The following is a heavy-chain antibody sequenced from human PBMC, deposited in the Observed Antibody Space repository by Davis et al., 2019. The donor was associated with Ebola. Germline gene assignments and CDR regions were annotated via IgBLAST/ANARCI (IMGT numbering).Heavy chain of an antibody. V-gene: IGHV5-51*01. CDR3: ARRYGDSAYNWFDP. J-gene: IGHJ5*02. Sequence: GESLKISCKGSGYSFISYWIAWVRQTPGKGLEWMGIIYPYDSDTRYSPSFQGQVTISADTSFSTAYLQWSSLKASDTAIYYCARRYGDSAYNWFDPWGQGTLVTVSS. CDR1: GYSFISYW. D-gene: IGHD4-17*01. CDR2: IYPYDSDT.